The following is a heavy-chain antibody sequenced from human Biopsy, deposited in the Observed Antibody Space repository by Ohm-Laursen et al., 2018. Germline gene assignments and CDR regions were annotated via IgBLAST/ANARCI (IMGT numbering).Heavy chain of an antibody. V-gene: IGHV4-59*01. CDR2: IYYSGST. D-gene: IGHD2/OR15-2a*01. Sequence: GTLSLTCTVSGGSISSDYWSWIRQTPGKGLEWIGYIYYSGSTNYNPSLKSRVTISVDTSKNQFSLSLNSVTAADTAVYYCARATNSTGWPYYYFYGMDVWGQGTTVTVSS. CDR1: GGSISSDY. CDR3: ARATNSTGWPYYYFYGMDV. J-gene: IGHJ6*02.